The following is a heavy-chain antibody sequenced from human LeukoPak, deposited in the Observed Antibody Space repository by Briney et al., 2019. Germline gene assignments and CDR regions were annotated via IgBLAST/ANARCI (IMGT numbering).Heavy chain of an antibody. CDR3: ARVPRSYYYYYYMDV. CDR2: IYYSGSN. J-gene: IGHJ6*03. V-gene: IGHV4-59*01. Sequence: PPETLSLTCTVSGGSISSYYWSWIRQPPGKGLEWIGYIYYSGSNNYNPSLKSRVTMSVDTSKNQFSLKLSSVTAADTAVYYCARVPRSYYYYYYMDVWGKGTTVTVSS. CDR1: GGSISSYY.